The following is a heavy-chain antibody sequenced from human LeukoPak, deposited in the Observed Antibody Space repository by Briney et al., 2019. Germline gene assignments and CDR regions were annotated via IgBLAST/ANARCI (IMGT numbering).Heavy chain of an antibody. Sequence: PSETLSLTCTVSGGSISSSSYYWGWIRQPPGKGLEWIGSIYYSGSTYYNPSLKSRVTISVDTSKNQFSLKLSSVTAADTAVYYCARVTLISRAAAGDEYFDYWGQGTLVTVSS. CDR1: GGSISSSSYY. CDR3: ARVTLISRAAAGDEYFDY. D-gene: IGHD6-13*01. J-gene: IGHJ4*02. V-gene: IGHV4-39*07. CDR2: IYYSGST.